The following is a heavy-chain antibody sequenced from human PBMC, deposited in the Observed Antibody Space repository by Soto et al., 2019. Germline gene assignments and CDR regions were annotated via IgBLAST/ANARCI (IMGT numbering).Heavy chain of an antibody. Sequence: LSLSYAASGVSFRTYDMDWVRPAPGKAPEWIAHISTTSFTIYYADSVKGRFTISRDNVRNSLYLEMKSLRDEDTAVYYCARDRCFDGSCYSASDSWGQGIPVPVSS. D-gene: IGHD2-15*01. CDR2: ISTTSFTI. J-gene: IGHJ5*01. CDR1: GVSFRTYD. V-gene: IGHV3-48*02. CDR3: ARDRCFDGSCYSASDS.